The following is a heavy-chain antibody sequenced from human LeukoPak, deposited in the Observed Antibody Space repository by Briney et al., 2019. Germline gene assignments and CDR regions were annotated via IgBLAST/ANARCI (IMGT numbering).Heavy chain of an antibody. CDR3: ARDRRGSGSSGGDYFDY. D-gene: IGHD6-19*01. V-gene: IGHV1-18*04. CDR1: GYNFDRYG. Sequence: ASVKVSCKGSGYNFDRYGVNWVRQAPGQGLEWVGWISTYNGNTFYAQKFEGRVSMTTDTSTNTVYMDLRSLRSDDTAVYYCARDRRGSGSSGGDYFDYWGQGTLVTVSS. CDR2: ISTYNGNT. J-gene: IGHJ4*02.